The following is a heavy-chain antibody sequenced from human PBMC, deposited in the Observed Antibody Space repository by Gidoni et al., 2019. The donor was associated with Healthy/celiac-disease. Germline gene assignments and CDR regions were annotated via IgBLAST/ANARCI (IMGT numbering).Heavy chain of an antibody. CDR1: GFTFSSYA. D-gene: IGHD2-2*01. V-gene: IGHV3-23*01. CDR2: IRGSGGST. Sequence: EVQLLESGGGLVQPGGSRRLSWAASGFTFSSYAMSWVRQATGKGLEWVSAIRGSGGSTYYADSVKGRFTISRDNSKNTLYLQLNSLRAEDTAVYYCAKDRYQRPNNGFDYWGQGTLVTVSS. J-gene: IGHJ4*02. CDR3: AKDRYQRPNNGFDY.